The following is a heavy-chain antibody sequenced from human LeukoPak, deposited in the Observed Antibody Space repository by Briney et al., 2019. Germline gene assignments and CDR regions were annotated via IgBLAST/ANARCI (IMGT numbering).Heavy chain of an antibody. J-gene: IGHJ3*02. V-gene: IGHV4-34*01. D-gene: IGHD4-17*01. CDR1: GASFSAYF. CDR2: IKHGEHT. Sequence: SETLSLTRGVYGASFSAYFWNWVRPSPGKGLEWIGCIKHGEHTDYNPSLMGRVTISLDASKNQFSLMLTSVTVADTAVYYCARGQHYYGDYIRWFPDAFHIWGRGTAVSVSS. CDR3: ARGQHYYGDYIRWFPDAFHI.